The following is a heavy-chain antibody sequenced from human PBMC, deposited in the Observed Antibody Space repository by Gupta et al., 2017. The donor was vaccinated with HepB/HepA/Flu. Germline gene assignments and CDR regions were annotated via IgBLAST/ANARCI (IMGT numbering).Heavy chain of an antibody. D-gene: IGHD3-10*01. CDR3: AKIDSGSYYAYYYYGMDV. CDR1: GFTFSSYA. V-gene: IGHV3-23*01. Sequence: EVPLLESGGGLVPPGGSLRLSCAASGFTFSSYAMSWVRQAPGKGLEWVSVISGSGGSTYYADSVKGRFTISRDNSKNTLYLQMNSLRAEDTAVYYCAKIDSGSYYAYYYYGMDVWGQGTTVTVSS. J-gene: IGHJ6*02. CDR2: ISGSGGST.